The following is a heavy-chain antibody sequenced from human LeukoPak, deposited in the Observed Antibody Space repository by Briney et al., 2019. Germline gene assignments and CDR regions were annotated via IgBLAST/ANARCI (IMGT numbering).Heavy chain of an antibody. CDR3: ARLWDYGDFQNAFDI. J-gene: IGHJ3*02. CDR1: GFTFSSHT. D-gene: IGHD4-17*01. Sequence: GGSLRLSCAASGFTFSSHTVTWVRQAPGRGLEWVSSISSSSSFIHYADSVRGRFTISRNNAKKSLYLQMNSLRAEDTAVYYCARLWDYGDFQNAFDIWGQGTTVTVSS. V-gene: IGHV3-21*01. CDR2: ISSSSSFI.